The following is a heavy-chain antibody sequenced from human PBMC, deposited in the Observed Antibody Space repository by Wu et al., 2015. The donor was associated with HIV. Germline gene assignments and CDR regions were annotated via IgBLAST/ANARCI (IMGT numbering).Heavy chain of an antibody. Sequence: QVQLVQSGAEVKKPGASVKVSCKASGYTFTGYYMHWVRQAPGQGLEWMGWINPNSGGTNYAQKFQGRVTMTRDTSISTAYMELSRLRSDDTAVYYCARATNYYDSRGDAFDIWGQGTMVTVSS. D-gene: IGHD3-22*01. J-gene: IGHJ3*02. CDR3: ARATNYYDSRGDAFDI. V-gene: IGHV1-2*02. CDR2: INPNSGGT. CDR1: GYTFTGYY.